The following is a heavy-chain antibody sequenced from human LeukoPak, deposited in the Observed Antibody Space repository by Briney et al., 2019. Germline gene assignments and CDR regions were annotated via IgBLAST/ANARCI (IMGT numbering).Heavy chain of an antibody. CDR2: IWYDGSNK. D-gene: IGHD6-13*01. J-gene: IGHJ4*02. CDR3: AIGSRWNLYYFEY. V-gene: IGHV3-33*01. Sequence: PGGSLRLSXAASGFTFSSYGMHWVRQAPGKGLEWVAVIWYDGSNKLYADSVKGRFTISRDNSKNTLYLQMNSLRAEDTAVYYCAIGSRWNLYYFEYWGQGTLVTVSS. CDR1: GFTFSSYG.